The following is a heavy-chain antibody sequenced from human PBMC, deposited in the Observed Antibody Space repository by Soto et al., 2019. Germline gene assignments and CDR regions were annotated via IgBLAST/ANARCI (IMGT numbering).Heavy chain of an antibody. Sequence: GGSQRLSSTASGFNFGSYAMHWVRQAPGKGLEWVAVISYDGSNKYYADSVKGRSTISRDNSKNTLYLQMNSLRAEDTAVYYCARNLDGYIFDYWGQGTLVTVSS. D-gene: IGHD5-12*01. CDR2: ISYDGSNK. CDR3: ARNLDGYIFDY. V-gene: IGHV3-30-3*01. J-gene: IGHJ4*02. CDR1: GFNFGSYA.